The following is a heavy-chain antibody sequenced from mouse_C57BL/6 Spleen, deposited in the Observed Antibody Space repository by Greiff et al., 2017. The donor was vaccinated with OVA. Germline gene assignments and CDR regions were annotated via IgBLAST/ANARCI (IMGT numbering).Heavy chain of an antibody. CDR3: ARYRQHYAMDY. CDR2: IYPSDSET. V-gene: IGHV1-61*01. CDR1: GYTFTSYW. Sequence: QVQLQQSGAELVRPGSSVKLSCKASGYTFTSYWMDWVKQRPGQGLEWIGNIYPSDSETHYNQKFKDKATLTVDKSSSTAYMQLSSLTSEDSAVYYCARYRQHYAMDYWGQGTSVTVSS. J-gene: IGHJ4*01. D-gene: IGHD3-2*01.